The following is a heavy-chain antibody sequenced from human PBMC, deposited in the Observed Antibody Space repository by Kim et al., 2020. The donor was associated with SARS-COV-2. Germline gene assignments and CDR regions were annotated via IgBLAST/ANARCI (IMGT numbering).Heavy chain of an antibody. J-gene: IGHJ5*01. CDR3: ARRITASGRRWFDS. Sequence: STSFQGQVTISADKSINTAYLQWSSLQASDTAMYYCARRITASGRRWFDSWGQGTLVTVSS. D-gene: IGHD6-13*01. V-gene: IGHV5-51*01.